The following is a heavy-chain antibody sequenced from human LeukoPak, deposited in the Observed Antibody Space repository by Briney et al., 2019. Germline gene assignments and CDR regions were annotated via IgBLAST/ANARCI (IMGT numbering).Heavy chain of an antibody. V-gene: IGHV3-9*01. Sequence: GGSLRLSCAASGFTFDDYATRWVRHAPGKGLEWVSGISGDGGSVCYADSVKSRFTIYRDNAKISLYLQMNSLRAEDTALYYCAKDTIAASPNAFDIWGQGTMVTVSS. CDR3: AKDTIAASPNAFDI. CDR1: GFTFDDYA. CDR2: ISGDGGSV. J-gene: IGHJ3*02. D-gene: IGHD6-13*01.